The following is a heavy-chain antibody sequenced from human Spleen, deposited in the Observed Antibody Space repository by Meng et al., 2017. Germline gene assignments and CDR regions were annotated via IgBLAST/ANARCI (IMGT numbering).Heavy chain of an antibody. CDR2: INHSGST. V-gene: IGHV4-34*10. J-gene: IGHJ4*02. CDR3: ARSIAAVPFDY. CDR1: GGSFSDYY. Sequence: VHRQESGPGLVRPSETLSLTCTVSGGSFSDYYWSWIRQPPGKGLEWIGEINHSGSTNYNPSLESRATISVDTSQNNLSLKLSSVTAADTAVYYCARSIAAVPFDYWGQGTLVTVSS. D-gene: IGHD6-13*01.